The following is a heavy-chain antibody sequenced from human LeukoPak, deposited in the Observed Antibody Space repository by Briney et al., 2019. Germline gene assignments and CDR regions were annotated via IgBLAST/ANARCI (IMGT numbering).Heavy chain of an antibody. V-gene: IGHV4-59*01. Sequence: SETLSLTCTVSGGSISSYYWSWIRQPPGKGLEWIGYIYYSGSTNYNPSLKSRVTISVDTSKNQFSLKLSSVTAADTAVYYCARAGGYFYGYFDHWGQGTLVTVSS. J-gene: IGHJ4*02. CDR3: ARAGGYFYGYFDH. CDR2: IYYSGST. D-gene: IGHD3-22*01. CDR1: GGSISSYY.